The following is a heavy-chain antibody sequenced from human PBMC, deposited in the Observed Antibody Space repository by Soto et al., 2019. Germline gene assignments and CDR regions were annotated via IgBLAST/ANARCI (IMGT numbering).Heavy chain of an antibody. D-gene: IGHD3-3*01. CDR2: ISAYNGNT. J-gene: IGHJ4*02. CDR1: GYTFTSYG. Sequence: QVPLVQSGAEVKKPGASVKVSCKASGYTFTSYGISWVRQAPGHGLEWMGWISAYNGNTNYAQKLQGRVTMTTDTSTSTAYMELRSLRSDDTAVYSCARDWKTYYDFWSGYPFDYWGQGTLVTVSS. V-gene: IGHV1-18*01. CDR3: ARDWKTYYDFWSGYPFDY.